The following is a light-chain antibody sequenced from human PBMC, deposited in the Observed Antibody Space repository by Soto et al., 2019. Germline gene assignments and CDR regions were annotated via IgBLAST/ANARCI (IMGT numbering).Light chain of an antibody. V-gene: IGKV3-11*01. Sequence: EIVLTQSPATLSLSPWERATPSCRASQSVSTYLAWYQQKPGQAPRLLISDASNRAAVIPVRFSGSGSGTDFTLTINGLDPEDSAVYYCQQRSYWPLGTFGQGTKVDIK. CDR1: QSVSTY. CDR3: QQRSYWPLGT. CDR2: DAS. J-gene: IGKJ1*01.